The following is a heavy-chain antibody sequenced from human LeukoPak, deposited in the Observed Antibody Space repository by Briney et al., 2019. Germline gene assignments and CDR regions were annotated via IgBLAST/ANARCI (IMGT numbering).Heavy chain of an antibody. J-gene: IGHJ3*02. D-gene: IGHD3-22*01. CDR2: ISWNSGNL. CDR1: GFRFDDYA. V-gene: IGHV3-9*03. Sequence: GGSLRLSCAASGFRFDDYAMYWVRQAPGKGLEWVSSISWNSGNLAYPDSVRGRFAVSRDNAENSLFLQMSSLKAEDMAVCYCAKGANPWYFDSSGPNPWGSALDIWGQGTLVTVSS. CDR3: AKGANPWYFDSSGPNPWGSALDI.